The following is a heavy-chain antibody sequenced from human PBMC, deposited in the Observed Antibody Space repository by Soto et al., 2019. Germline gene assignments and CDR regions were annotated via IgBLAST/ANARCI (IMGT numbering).Heavy chain of an antibody. CDR2: IKQDGSEK. V-gene: IGHV3-7*02. CDR3: GKVAATGYYTVER. CDR1: GFTFSSYW. D-gene: IGHD3-9*01. J-gene: IGHJ4*02. Sequence: PGGSLRLSCAASGFTFSSYWVSWVRQAPGKGLEWVANIKQDGSEKYYVDSVKGRFTISRDSAKNSLYLQMDSLRAEDTAVYYCGKVAATGYYTVERWGQGTLVTAPQ.